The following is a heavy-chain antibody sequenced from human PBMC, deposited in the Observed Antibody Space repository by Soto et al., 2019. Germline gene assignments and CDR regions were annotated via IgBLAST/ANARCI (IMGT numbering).Heavy chain of an antibody. CDR3: ARDENWNYLDY. J-gene: IGHJ4*02. CDR1: GFTFSNYS. Sequence: EVQLVESGGGLVKPGGSLSLSCAASGFTFSNYSMSWVRQAPGKGMEWVASISNSGSDKYYADSGKGRFTISRDNAKNSLYLQMNSLRAEDTAVYYCARDENWNYLDYWGQGTLVTVAS. V-gene: IGHV3-21*01. CDR2: ISNSGSDK. D-gene: IGHD1-1*01.